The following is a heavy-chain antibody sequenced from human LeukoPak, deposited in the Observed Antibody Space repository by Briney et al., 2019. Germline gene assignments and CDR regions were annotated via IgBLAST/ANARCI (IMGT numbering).Heavy chain of an antibody. CDR2: ISSSGSTI. CDR3: ARDLISADSSGYYY. CDR1: GFTFSDYY. D-gene: IGHD3-22*01. V-gene: IGHV3-11*04. Sequence: PGGSLRLSCAASGFTFSDYYMSWIRRAPGKGLEWVSYISSSGSTIYYADSVKGRFTISRDNAKNSLYLQMNSLRAEDTAVYYCARDLISADSSGYYYWGQGTLVTVSS. J-gene: IGHJ4*02.